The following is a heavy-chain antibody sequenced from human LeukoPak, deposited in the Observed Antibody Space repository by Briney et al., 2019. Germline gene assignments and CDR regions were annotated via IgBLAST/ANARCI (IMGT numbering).Heavy chain of an antibody. J-gene: IGHJ3*02. D-gene: IGHD1-26*01. CDR2: IYHSGST. CDR3: ARGSAATDAFDI. V-gene: IGHV4-4*02. CDR1: GGSISSSNW. Sequence: SGTLSLTCAVSGGSISSSNWWSWVRQPPGKGLEWIGEIYHSGSTNYNPSLKSRVTISVDTSKNQFSLKLSSVTAADTAVYYCARGSAATDAFDIWGQGTMVTVSS.